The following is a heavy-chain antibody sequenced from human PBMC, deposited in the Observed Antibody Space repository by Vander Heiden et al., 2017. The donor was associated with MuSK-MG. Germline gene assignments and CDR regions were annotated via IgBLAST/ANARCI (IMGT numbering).Heavy chain of an antibody. J-gene: IGHJ6*02. D-gene: IGHD1-26*01. CDR2: IKQDGSEK. CDR1: GFTFRNYW. CDR3: ARDGSGSVDYYTGMDV. V-gene: IGHV3-7*01. Sequence: EVQLVESGGGLVQPGGSLRLSCAASGFTFRNYWMNWVRQVPGKGLEWVANIKQDGSEKYYVDSVKGRVTISRDNARNSVYLQMNSLSVEDTAVYYCARDGSGSVDYYTGMDVWGQGTTVIVS.